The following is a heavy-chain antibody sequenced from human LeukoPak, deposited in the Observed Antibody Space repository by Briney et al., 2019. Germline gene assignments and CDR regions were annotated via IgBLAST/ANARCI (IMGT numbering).Heavy chain of an antibody. CDR1: GFPFNTYG. Sequence: GGSLRLSCAASGFPFNTYGIHWVRQAPGKGLEWLAVISYDGSNKYYADSVKGRFTISRDNSKNTLFLQMNSLRAEDTAVYYCAKDILWMSAVTIYYYGLDVWGQGTTVTVSS. J-gene: IGHJ6*02. V-gene: IGHV3-30*18. D-gene: IGHD4-17*01. CDR3: AKDILWMSAVTIYYYGLDV. CDR2: ISYDGSNK.